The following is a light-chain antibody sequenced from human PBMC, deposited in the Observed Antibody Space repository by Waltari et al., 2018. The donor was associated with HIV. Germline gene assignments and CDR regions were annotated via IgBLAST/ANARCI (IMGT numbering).Light chain of an antibody. J-gene: IGLJ3*02. CDR2: INA. Sequence: QSVLTQPPSASGTPGQRVTISCSGSSSNIRSNTVSWYQQLPGTAPKLLIYINAQRPSGVPDRFSGSKSGTSASLAISGLQSEDEADYYCAAWDDSLNGWVFGGGTKLTVL. V-gene: IGLV1-44*01. CDR3: AAWDDSLNGWV. CDR1: SSNIRSNT.